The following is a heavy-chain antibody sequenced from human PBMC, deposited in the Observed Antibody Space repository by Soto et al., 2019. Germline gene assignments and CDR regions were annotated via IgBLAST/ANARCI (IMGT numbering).Heavy chain of an antibody. V-gene: IGHV3-30*18. CDR1: GFTFSSYC. J-gene: IGHJ4*02. Sequence: QVQLVEPGGGVVQPGRSLRLSCAASGFTFSSYCMHWVRQAPGKGLEWVAVISYDGSNKYYADSVKGRFTISRDNSKNTLYRQRNSLRAEDTAVYYCAKEAYSGPLDYWCQGTLVTVSS. D-gene: IGHD2-15*01. CDR3: AKEAYSGPLDY. CDR2: ISYDGSNK.